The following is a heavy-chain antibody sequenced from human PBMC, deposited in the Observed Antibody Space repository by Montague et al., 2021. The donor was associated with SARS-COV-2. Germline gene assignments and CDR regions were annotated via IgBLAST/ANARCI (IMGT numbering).Heavy chain of an antibody. CDR2: INHRGTS. J-gene: IGHJ4*01. Sequence: SETLSLTCAVYGGSFSDYYWSWIRQHPGKGLEWIGEINHRGTSKYNPSLKSRVSISLDTSKNQFSLYLSSVTAADTAVYYCSRGRQHFNMIVVVMTGGEYYFDDWGHGTLVTVSS. V-gene: IGHV4-34*01. CDR1: GGSFSDYY. D-gene: IGHD3-22*01. CDR3: SRGRQHFNMIVVVMTGGEYYFDD.